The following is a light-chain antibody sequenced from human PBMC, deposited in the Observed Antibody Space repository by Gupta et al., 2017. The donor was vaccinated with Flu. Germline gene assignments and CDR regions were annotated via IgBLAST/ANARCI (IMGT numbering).Light chain of an antibody. CDR2: AAS. CDR1: QIISTY. CDR3: QQTYSSPHT. V-gene: IGKV1-39*01. Sequence: GDRVTITCRASQIISTYLNWYQQKPGKAPKLLIYAASSWHTGVPSRFSGSGSATEFTLTISSLQPEDFATYYCQQTYSSPHTFGQGTKLEIK. J-gene: IGKJ2*01.